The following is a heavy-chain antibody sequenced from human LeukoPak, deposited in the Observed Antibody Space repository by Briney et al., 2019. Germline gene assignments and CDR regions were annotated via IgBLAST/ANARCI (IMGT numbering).Heavy chain of an antibody. D-gene: IGHD3-3*01. V-gene: IGHV3-30*18. CDR1: GFTFSSYG. Sequence: GGSLRLYCAASGFTFSSYGMHWVRQAPGKGLEWVAVISYDGSNKYYADSVKGRFTISRDNSKNTLYLQMNSLRAEDTAVYYCAKDDYYDFWSGYYYYYYSMDVWGQGTTVTVSS. CDR3: AKDDYYDFWSGYYYYYYSMDV. J-gene: IGHJ6*02. CDR2: ISYDGSNK.